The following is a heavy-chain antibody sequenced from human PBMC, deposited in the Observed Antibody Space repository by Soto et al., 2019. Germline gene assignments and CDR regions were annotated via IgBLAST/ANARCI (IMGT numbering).Heavy chain of an antibody. CDR3: ARSESPDPAAGFDY. CDR1: GYTFTGYY. J-gene: IGHJ4*02. CDR2: INPNSGGT. Sequence: ASVKVSCKASGYTFTGYYMHWVRQAPGQGLEWMGWINPNSGGTNYAQKFQGWVTMTRDTSISTAYMELSRLRSDDTAVYYCARSESPDPAAGFDYWGQGTLVTVSS. V-gene: IGHV1-2*04. D-gene: IGHD6-13*01.